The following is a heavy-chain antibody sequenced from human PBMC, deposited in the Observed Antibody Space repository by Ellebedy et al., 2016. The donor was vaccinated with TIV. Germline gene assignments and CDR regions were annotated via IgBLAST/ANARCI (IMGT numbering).Heavy chain of an antibody. D-gene: IGHD3-10*01. CDR2: IVVGSGKT. J-gene: IGHJ4*02. V-gene: IGHV1-58*02. Sequence: AASVKVSCKASGFTFSSSAMQWVRQARGQRLEWIGWIVVGSGKTNYAQKFQERVTITRDMSTSTAYMELGSLRPEDMAVYYCARARGSGSYPGTDSHFDCWGQGTLVTVSS. CDR3: ARARGSGSYPGTDSHFDC. CDR1: GFTFSSSA.